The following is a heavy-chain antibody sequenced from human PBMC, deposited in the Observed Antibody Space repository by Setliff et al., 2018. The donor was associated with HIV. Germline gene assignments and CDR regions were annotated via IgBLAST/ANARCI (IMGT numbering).Heavy chain of an antibody. D-gene: IGHD3-16*01. Sequence: PSETLSLTCSVTGDSVNNGGFFWNWIRQTPGKGLEWIGNVYYRGSTKYNPSLKSRVTLSVDTSKNQFDLKVNSVTAADTAVYFCARGGAVSADFDSWGQGTLVTVSS. CDR1: GDSVNNGGFF. J-gene: IGHJ5*01. CDR2: VYYRGST. V-gene: IGHV4-61*08. CDR3: ARGGAVSADFDS.